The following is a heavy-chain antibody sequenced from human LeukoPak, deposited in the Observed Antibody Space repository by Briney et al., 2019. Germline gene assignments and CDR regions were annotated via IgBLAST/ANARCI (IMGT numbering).Heavy chain of an antibody. CDR1: GYGFPTYW. CDR2: IYPGDSDT. J-gene: IGHJ6*02. CDR3: ARSLFPGYLYGMDV. D-gene: IGHD1-1*01. Sequence: GVPLQISSKGSGYGFPTYWIGWVRQMPGKGLGWLGIIYPGDSDTRYSPSFQGQVTISADKSITTAYLQWSSLTASDTAMYYCARSLFPGYLYGMDVWGQGTTVTVSS. V-gene: IGHV5-51*01.